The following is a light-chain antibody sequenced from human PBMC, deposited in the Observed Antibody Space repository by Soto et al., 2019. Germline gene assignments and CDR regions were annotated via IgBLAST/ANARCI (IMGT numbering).Light chain of an antibody. CDR1: RSVSSSY. CDR3: QQYNTWPPIT. Sequence: EIVLTPSPGTLSLSPVERATLSCRASRSVSSSYLAWYQQKPGQAPRLLIYGASSRATGIPDRFSGSGSGTDFTLTISSLQSEDFAVYYCQQYNTWPPITFGQGTRLEIK. V-gene: IGKV3-20*01. J-gene: IGKJ5*01. CDR2: GAS.